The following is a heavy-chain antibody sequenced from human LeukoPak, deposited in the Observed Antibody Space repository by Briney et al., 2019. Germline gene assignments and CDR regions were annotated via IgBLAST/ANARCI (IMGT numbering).Heavy chain of an antibody. CDR2: ISWNSGSI. J-gene: IGHJ4*02. CDR3: AKDLAAAGLYYFDY. V-gene: IGHV3-9*01. Sequence: GGSLRLSCAASGFTFDDYAMHWVRQAPGKGLEWVSGISWNSGSIGYADSLKGRFTISRDNAKNSLYLQMNSLRAEDTALYYCAKDLAAAGLYYFDYWGQGTLVTVSS. D-gene: IGHD6-13*01. CDR1: GFTFDDYA.